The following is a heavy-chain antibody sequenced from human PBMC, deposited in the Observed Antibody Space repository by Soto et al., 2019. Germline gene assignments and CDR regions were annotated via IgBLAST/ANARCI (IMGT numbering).Heavy chain of an antibody. CDR1: GGTFSSYA. Sequence: QVQLVQSGAEVKKPGSSVKVSCKASGGTFSSYAISWVRQAPGQGLEWMGGIIPIFGTANYAQKFQGRVTITGDESTSTAYMELSSLRSEDTAVYYCARDTAMVTPQHDTLYYYGMDVWGQGTTVTVSS. V-gene: IGHV1-69*01. D-gene: IGHD5-18*01. CDR3: ARDTAMVTPQHDTLYYYGMDV. J-gene: IGHJ6*02. CDR2: IIPIFGTA.